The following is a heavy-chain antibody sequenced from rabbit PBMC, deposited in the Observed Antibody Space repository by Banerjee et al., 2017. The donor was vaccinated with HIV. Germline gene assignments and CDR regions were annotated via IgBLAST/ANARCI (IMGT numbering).Heavy chain of an antibody. V-gene: IGHV1S7*01. J-gene: IGHJ4*01. CDR3: ARDLAGVIGWNFNL. Sequence: QLKETGGGLVQPGGSLTLSCKASGFDFTSDYMSWVRQAPGKGLEWIGLIYTAGGTTDYANWVNGRFTISSDNAQNTVDLQMNILTAADTATYFCARDLAGVIGWNFNLWGQGTLVTVS. D-gene: IGHD4-1*01. CDR2: IYTAGGTT. CDR1: GFDFTSDY.